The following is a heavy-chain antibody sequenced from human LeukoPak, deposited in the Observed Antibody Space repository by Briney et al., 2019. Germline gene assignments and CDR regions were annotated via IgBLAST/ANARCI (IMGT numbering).Heavy chain of an antibody. CDR3: TTPAAGPRAEYSQY. V-gene: IGHV3-21*01. D-gene: IGHD6-13*01. CDR1: GFTFSSYS. Sequence: GGSLRLSRAASGFTFSSYSMNWVRQAPGKGLEWVSSISNDAKYIYYADSLKGRFTVSRDNAKNSLYLQMNSLAVEDTAVYYCTTPAAGPRAEYSQYWGQGTLVTVSS. J-gene: IGHJ1*01. CDR2: ISNDAKYI.